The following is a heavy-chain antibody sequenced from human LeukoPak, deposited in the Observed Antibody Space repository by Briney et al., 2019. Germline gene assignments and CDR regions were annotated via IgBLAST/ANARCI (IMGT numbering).Heavy chain of an antibody. V-gene: IGHV4-59*07. J-gene: IGHJ4*02. Sequence: SDTLSLTCTVSGGSIRNYYWNWIRQPPGKGLEWIGYTSDSRNTDYKPSLKSRVTISVDTSKNQFSLKLTSATAADTAVYYCARWHSHGRYFDYWGQGALVTVSS. CDR2: TSDSRNT. CDR1: GGSIRNYY. CDR3: ARWHSHGRYFDY. D-gene: IGHD2-21*01.